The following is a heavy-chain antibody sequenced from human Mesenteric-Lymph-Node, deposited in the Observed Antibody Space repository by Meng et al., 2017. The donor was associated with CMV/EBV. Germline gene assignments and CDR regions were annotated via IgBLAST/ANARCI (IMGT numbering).Heavy chain of an antibody. J-gene: IGHJ6*02. CDR3: ARVLREFYDHWTGTDYGMDV. D-gene: IGHD3-3*01. CDR1: GFTFSDNY. V-gene: IGHV3-11*01. Sequence: LKISCAASGFTFSDNYMSWIRQVPGKGLEWVSYISSGSSTIYYADSVKGRFTISRDNANNSLYLQMNSLRGEDTAVYYCARVLREFYDHWTGTDYGMDVWGQGTTVTVSS. CDR2: ISSGSSTI.